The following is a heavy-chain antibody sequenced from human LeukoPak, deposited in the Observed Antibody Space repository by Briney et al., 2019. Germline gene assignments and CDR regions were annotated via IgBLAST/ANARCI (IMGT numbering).Heavy chain of an antibody. CDR1: GLTFSNYG. Sequence: GGSLRLSRAASGLTFSNYGMSWVRQAPGKGLEWVSAISGTDNSTYYADSVKGRFTISRDNSKNTLYLHMNSLRAEDTAVYYCAKWSLGFGEPDPYYYYMDVWGKGTTVTISS. J-gene: IGHJ6*03. D-gene: IGHD3-10*01. V-gene: IGHV3-23*01. CDR2: ISGTDNST. CDR3: AKWSLGFGEPDPYYYYMDV.